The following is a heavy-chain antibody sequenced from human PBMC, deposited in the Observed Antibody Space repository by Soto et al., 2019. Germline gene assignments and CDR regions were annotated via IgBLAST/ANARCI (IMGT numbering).Heavy chain of an antibody. CDR1: GFSVSDYS. CDR3: ATWAIAVGGEGF. Sequence: GGSLRLSCTASGFSVSDYSVNWVRQAPGKGLEWISYISSTGDLILYADSVKGRFTIARDIAKNSLYLQMDTLRDEDSAVYYCATWAIAVGGEGFWGPGTLVTAPQ. CDR2: ISSTGDLI. J-gene: IGHJ4*02. D-gene: IGHD2-21*01. V-gene: IGHV3-48*02.